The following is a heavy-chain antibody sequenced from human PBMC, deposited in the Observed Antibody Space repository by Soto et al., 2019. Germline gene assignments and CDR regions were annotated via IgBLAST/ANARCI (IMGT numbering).Heavy chain of an antibody. J-gene: IGHJ6*02. V-gene: IGHV3-43*01. Sequence: GGSLRLSCAASGFTFDDYTMHWVRQAPGKGLEWVSLISWDGGSTYYADSVKGRFTISRDSSKNSLYLQMNSLRTEDTALYYCAKGSRYYDILTGYSARYGMDVWGQGTTVTVSS. D-gene: IGHD3-9*01. CDR2: ISWDGGST. CDR3: AKGSRYYDILTGYSARYGMDV. CDR1: GFTFDDYT.